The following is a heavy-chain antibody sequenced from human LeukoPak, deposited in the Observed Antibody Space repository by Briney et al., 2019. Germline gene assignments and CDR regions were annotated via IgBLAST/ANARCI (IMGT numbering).Heavy chain of an antibody. V-gene: IGHV1-24*01. J-gene: IGHJ5*02. D-gene: IGHD5-18*01. CDR2: FDPEDGET. CDR3: ATLRPSGYSYGTWFDP. Sequence: ASVKVSCKVSGYTLTELSMHWVRQAPGKGLEWMGGFDPEDGETIYAQKFQGRVTMTEDTSTDTAYMELSSLRSEDTAVYYCATLRPSGYSYGTWFDPWGQGTLVTV. CDR1: GYTLTELS.